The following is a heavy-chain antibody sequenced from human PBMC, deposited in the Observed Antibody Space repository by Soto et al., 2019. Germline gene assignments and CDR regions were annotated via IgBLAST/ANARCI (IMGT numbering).Heavy chain of an antibody. J-gene: IGHJ3*01. D-gene: IGHD2-2*01. V-gene: IGHV2-5*02. CDR3: AHAYGGPSWPNDAFDV. CDR1: GFSLSADGVG. CDR2: IYWDDDT. Sequence: ITLKESGPTLVKPTQTLTLTCSFSGFSLSADGVGVGWIRQPPGKALEWLALIYWDDDTRYRPSLKSRLTSTTDSTKNQVARTMTNMDPVDTAKYYCAHAYGGPSWPNDAFDVWGQGTVVTVSS.